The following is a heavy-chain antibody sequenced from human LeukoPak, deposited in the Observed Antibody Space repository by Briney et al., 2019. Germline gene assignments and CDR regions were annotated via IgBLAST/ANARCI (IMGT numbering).Heavy chain of an antibody. CDR3: ARPTAPYYYYGMDV. Sequence: PGGSLRLSCAASGSTFSSYWMSWVRQAPGKGLEWVANIKQDGSAKFYVDSVKGRFTISRDNAKNSLYLQKNSLRAEDTAVYYCARPTAPYYYYGMDVWGQGTTVTVSS. CDR1: GSTFSSYW. V-gene: IGHV3-7*02. J-gene: IGHJ6*02. CDR2: IKQDGSAK. D-gene: IGHD1-1*01.